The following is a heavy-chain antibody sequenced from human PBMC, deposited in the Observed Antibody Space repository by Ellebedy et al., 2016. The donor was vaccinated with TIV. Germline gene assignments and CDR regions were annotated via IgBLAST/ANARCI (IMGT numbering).Heavy chain of an antibody. CDR2: IFQTATT. D-gene: IGHD1-26*01. CDR1: GYFIINGYY. V-gene: IGHV4-38-2*02. CDR3: VRYDSRGVGATAVDY. J-gene: IGHJ4*02. Sequence: SETLSLTCTVSGYFIINGYYWGWLRQPPGKGLEWIGNIFQTATTYYNPSLRSQVSISVDASRNQFSLKLNSVTAADTAIYYCVRYDSRGVGATAVDYWGQGTLVTVSS.